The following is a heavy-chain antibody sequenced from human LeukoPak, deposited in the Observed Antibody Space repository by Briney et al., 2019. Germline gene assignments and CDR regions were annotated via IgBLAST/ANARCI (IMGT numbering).Heavy chain of an antibody. V-gene: IGHV1-69*13. Sequence: SVKVSCKASGGTFSSYAISWVRQAPGQGLEWMGGIIPIFGTANYAQKFQGRVTITADESTSTAYMELSSLRSEDTAVYYCASRTYCSGGSCYGHFDYWGQGTLVTVST. D-gene: IGHD2-15*01. CDR2: IIPIFGTA. J-gene: IGHJ4*02. CDR3: ASRTYCSGGSCYGHFDY. CDR1: GGTFSSYA.